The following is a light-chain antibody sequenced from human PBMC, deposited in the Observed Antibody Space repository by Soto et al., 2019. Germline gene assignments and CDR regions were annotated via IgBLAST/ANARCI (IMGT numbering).Light chain of an antibody. CDR2: VAS. CDR3: QQRSSWPPIT. J-gene: IGKJ5*01. V-gene: IGKV3-11*01. CDR1: QSVSSY. Sequence: EIVLTQSPATLSLSPGERATLSCRASQSVSSYLAWYQQKPGQAPRLLIYVASNRATGIPARFSGSGSGTDFTLTISSLEPEDFAVYYCQQRSSWPPITFGQGTRLEIK.